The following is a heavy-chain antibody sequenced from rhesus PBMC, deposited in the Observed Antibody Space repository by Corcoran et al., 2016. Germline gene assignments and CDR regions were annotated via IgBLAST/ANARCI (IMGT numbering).Heavy chain of an antibody. CDR2: INIGGGST. CDR3: AKDASSWSNQYGLDS. J-gene: IGHJ6*01. V-gene: IGHV3S5*01. D-gene: IGHD6-13*01. Sequence: EVQLVETGGGLVQPGGSLKLSCAASGFTFSSYGMSWVRQAPGKGLEWVSAINIGGGSTYYADSVKGRFSISRDNSKNTLYLQMNSLRAEDTAVYYCAKDASSWSNQYGLDSWGQGVVVTVSS. CDR1: GFTFSSYG.